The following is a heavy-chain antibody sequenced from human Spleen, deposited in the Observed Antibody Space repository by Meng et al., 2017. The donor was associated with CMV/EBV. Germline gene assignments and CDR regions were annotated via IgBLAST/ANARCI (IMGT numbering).Heavy chain of an antibody. J-gene: IGHJ4*02. D-gene: IGHD3-10*01. CDR2: IYYSGRT. CDR3: ARVNDGSGSYRHYYFDY. CDR1: GGSISSYY. V-gene: IGHV4-59*01. Sequence: SETLSLTCTVSGGSISSYYWSWIRQPPGKGLEWIGDIYYSGRTNYTPSLKSRVTISVDTYKNQFSLKLSSVTAADTAVYYCARVNDGSGSYRHYYFDYLGQGTLVTVSS.